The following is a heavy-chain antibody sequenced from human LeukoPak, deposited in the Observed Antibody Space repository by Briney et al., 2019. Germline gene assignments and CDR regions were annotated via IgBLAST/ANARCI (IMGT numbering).Heavy chain of an antibody. CDR3: ARDYGSDYYDSSGYRY. CDR2: INPNSGGT. J-gene: IGHJ4*02. Sequence: ASVKVSCKASGYTFTSYDINWVRQAPGQGLEWMGRINPNSGGTNYAQKFQGRVTMTRDTSISTAYMELSRLRSDDTAVYYCARDYGSDYYDSSGYRYWGQGTLVTVSS. D-gene: IGHD3-22*01. CDR1: GYTFTSYD. V-gene: IGHV1-2*06.